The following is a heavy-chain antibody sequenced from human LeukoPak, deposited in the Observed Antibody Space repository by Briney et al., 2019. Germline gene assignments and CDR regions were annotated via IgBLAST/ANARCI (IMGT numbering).Heavy chain of an antibody. CDR3: ARGVRLGDLSLYGRLGRHHLGYFDY. Sequence: PSETLSLTCTVSGGSISSSNYYWNWIRQPAGKGLEWIGRIYTSGSTNYNPSLKSRVTISVDTSKNQFSLKLSSVTAADTAVYYCARGVRLGDLSLYGRLGRHHLGYFDYWGQGTLVTVSS. V-gene: IGHV4-61*02. D-gene: IGHD3-16*02. CDR2: IYTSGST. J-gene: IGHJ4*02. CDR1: GGSISSSNYY.